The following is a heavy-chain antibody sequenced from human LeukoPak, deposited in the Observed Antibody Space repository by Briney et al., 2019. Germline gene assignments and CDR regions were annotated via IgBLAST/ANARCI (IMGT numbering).Heavy chain of an antibody. CDR2: INHSGST. CDR1: GGSISSSSYY. Sequence: PSETLSLTCTVSGGSISSSSYYWSWIRQPPGKGLEWIGEINHSGSTNYNPSLKSRVTISVDTSKNQFSLKLSSVTAADTAVYYCARSGSPVGATNDYWGQGTLVTVSS. CDR3: ARSGSPVGATNDY. J-gene: IGHJ4*02. D-gene: IGHD1-26*01. V-gene: IGHV4-39*07.